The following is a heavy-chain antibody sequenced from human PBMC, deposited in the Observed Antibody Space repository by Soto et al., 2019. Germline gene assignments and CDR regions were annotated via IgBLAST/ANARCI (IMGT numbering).Heavy chain of an antibody. CDR1: GFTFRSYS. J-gene: IGHJ6*02. Sequence: GGSLRLSCAASGFTFRSYSMNWVRQAPGKGLEWVSSISSSSSYIYYADSVKGRFTISRDNAKNSLYLQMNSLRAEDTAVYYCAGERQQWLGSYYYYYGMDVWGQGTTVTVSS. CDR3: AGERQQWLGSYYYYYGMDV. CDR2: ISSSSSYI. V-gene: IGHV3-21*01. D-gene: IGHD6-19*01.